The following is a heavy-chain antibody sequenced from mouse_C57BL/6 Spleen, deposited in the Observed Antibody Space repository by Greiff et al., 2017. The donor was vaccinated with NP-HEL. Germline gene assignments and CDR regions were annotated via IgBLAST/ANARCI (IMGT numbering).Heavy chain of an antibody. J-gene: IGHJ1*03. D-gene: IGHD2-5*01. CDR3: VREGRTYYSNYGYFDV. CDR1: GFTFNTYA. V-gene: IGHV10-3*01. CDR2: IRSKSSNYAT. Sequence: EVQVVESGGGLVQPKGSLKLSCAASGFTFNTYAMHWVRQAPGKGLEWVARIRSKSSNYATYYADSVKDRFTISRDDSQSMLYLQMNNLKTEDTAMYYWVREGRTYYSNYGYFDVWGTGTTVTVSS.